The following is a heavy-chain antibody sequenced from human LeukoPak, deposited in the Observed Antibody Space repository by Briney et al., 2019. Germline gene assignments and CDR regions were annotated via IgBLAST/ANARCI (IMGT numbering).Heavy chain of an antibody. Sequence: PGGSLRLSCAASGFTFSSYAMHWVRQAPGKGLEYVSAISSNGGSTYYANSVKGRFTISRDNSKNTLYLQMGSLRVDDTAVYYCVRDLNWNFDYWGQGTLVTVSS. CDR3: VRDLNWNFDY. V-gene: IGHV3-64*01. J-gene: IGHJ4*02. CDR2: ISSNGGST. D-gene: IGHD1-20*01. CDR1: GFTFSSYA.